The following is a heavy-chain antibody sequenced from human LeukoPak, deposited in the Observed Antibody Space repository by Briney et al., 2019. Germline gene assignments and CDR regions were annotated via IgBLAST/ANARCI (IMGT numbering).Heavy chain of an antibody. V-gene: IGHV4-4*07. D-gene: IGHD5-18*01. Sequence: SETLSLTCTVSGGSISSYYWSWIRQPAGKGLEWIGRIYTSGSTNYNPSLKSRDTMSVDTSKNQFSLKLSSVTAADTAVYYCANGYSYGRFDYWGQGTLVTVSS. CDR3: ANGYSYGRFDY. CDR1: GGSISSYY. J-gene: IGHJ4*02. CDR2: IYTSGST.